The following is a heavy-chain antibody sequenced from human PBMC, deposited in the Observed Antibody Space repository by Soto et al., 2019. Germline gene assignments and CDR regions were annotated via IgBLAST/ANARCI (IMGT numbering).Heavy chain of an antibody. CDR2: INHSGST. Sequence: SETLSLTCAVYGGSFSGYYWSWIRQPPGKGLEWIGEINHSGSTNYNPSLKSRVTISVDTSKNQFSLKLSSVTAADTAVYYCASRNYDSSGYYFYWGQGTLVTVSS. CDR3: ASRNYDSSGYYFY. V-gene: IGHV4-34*01. D-gene: IGHD3-22*01. J-gene: IGHJ4*02. CDR1: GGSFSGYY.